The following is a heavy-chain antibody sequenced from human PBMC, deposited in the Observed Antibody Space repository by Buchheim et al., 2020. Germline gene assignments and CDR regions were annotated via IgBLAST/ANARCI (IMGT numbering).Heavy chain of an antibody. J-gene: IGHJ4*02. Sequence: EVQLLESGGGLVQPGGSLRLSCAASGFTFSSYAMSWVRQSPGKGLEWVSGISVSGSSTFYADSVKGRFTTSRDNSKNTLYLQMNSLRAEDTAVYYCAKRLTVTKGFDYWGQGTL. CDR3: AKRLTVTKGFDY. V-gene: IGHV3-23*01. D-gene: IGHD4-11*01. CDR2: ISVSGSST. CDR1: GFTFSSYA.